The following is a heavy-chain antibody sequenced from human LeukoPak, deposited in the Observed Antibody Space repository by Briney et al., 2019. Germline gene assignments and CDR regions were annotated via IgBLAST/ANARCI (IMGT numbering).Heavy chain of an antibody. CDR1: GFTFDDYA. D-gene: IGHD4-23*01. CDR3: ARDFRATVVTAGPDY. V-gene: IGHV3-9*01. J-gene: IGHJ4*02. CDR2: ISWNSGSI. Sequence: GGSLRLSCAASGFTFDDYAMHWVRQAPGKGLEWVSGISWNSGSICYADSVKGRFTISRDNAKNSLYLQMNSLRGEDTAIYYCARDFRATVVTAGPDYWGQGTLVTVSS.